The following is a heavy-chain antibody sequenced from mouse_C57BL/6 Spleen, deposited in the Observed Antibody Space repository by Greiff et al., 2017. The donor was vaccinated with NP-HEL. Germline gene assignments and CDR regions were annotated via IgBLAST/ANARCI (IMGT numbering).Heavy chain of an antibody. Sequence: VQLQESGPGLVKPSQSLSLTCSVTGYSITSGYYWNWIRQFPGNKLEWMGYISYDGSNNYNPSLKNRISITRDTSKNQFFLKLNSVTTEDTATYYCARGGNLLWYFDVWGTGTTVTVSS. CDR1: GYSITSGYY. V-gene: IGHV3-6*01. J-gene: IGHJ1*03. CDR3: ARGGNLLWYFDV. CDR2: ISYDGSN.